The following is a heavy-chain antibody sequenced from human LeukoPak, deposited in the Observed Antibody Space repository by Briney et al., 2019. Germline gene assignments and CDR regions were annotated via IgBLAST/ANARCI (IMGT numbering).Heavy chain of an antibody. CDR1: GFTFSSYA. V-gene: IGHV3-74*01. CDR3: ARDPAGYFQH. J-gene: IGHJ1*01. CDR2: SNGDGRTT. Sequence: GGSVRLSCAASGFTFSSYAMSWVRQAPGKGLVWVSRSNGDGRTTSYADSVKGRFTISRDNAKNTLYLQMNSLRAEDTAVYYCARDPAGYFQHWGQGTLVTVSS.